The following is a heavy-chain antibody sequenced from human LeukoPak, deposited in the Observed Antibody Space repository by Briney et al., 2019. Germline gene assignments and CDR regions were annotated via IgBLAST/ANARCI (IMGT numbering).Heavy chain of an antibody. D-gene: IGHD5-18*01. CDR2: INHSGST. J-gene: IGHJ4*02. V-gene: IGHV4-34*01. CDR3: ASGYSYGFDY. CDR1: GGSFSGYY. Sequence: SETLSLTCAVYGGSFSGYYWSWIRQPPGKGLEWIGEINHSGSTNYNPSLKSRVTISVDTSKNQFSLKLSSVTAADTAVYYCASGYSYGFDYWGQGTLVTVSS.